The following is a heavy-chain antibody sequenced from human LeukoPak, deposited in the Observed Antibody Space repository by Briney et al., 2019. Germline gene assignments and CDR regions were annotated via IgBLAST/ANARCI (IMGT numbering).Heavy chain of an antibody. CDR1: GYTFTSYY. D-gene: IGHD2-2*01. J-gene: IGHJ6*02. Sequence: ASVKVSCKASGYTFTSYYIYWVRQALGQGLEWLGIINPSGGSTTYAQKFQGRVTMTRDTSISTVYMELSRLRSDDTAVYYCARDGGYCSSGTICYSRAGYYYYGMDVWGQGTTVTVSS. CDR3: ARDGGYCSSGTICYSRAGYYYYGMDV. V-gene: IGHV1-46*01. CDR2: INPSGGST.